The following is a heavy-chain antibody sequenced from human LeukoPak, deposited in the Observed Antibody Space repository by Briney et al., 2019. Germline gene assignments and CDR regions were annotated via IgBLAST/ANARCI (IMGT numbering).Heavy chain of an antibody. CDR2: IYSGGST. V-gene: IGHV3-53*01. Sequence: SGGSLRLSCAVSGFTVSNNYMSWVRQAPGKGLEWVSLIYSGGSTYYADSVKGRFTISRDNSKNTVYLQMNSLRAEDTAVYYCAIHDYLAYWGQGTLVTVSS. J-gene: IGHJ4*02. CDR3: AIHDYLAY. CDR1: GFTVSNNY.